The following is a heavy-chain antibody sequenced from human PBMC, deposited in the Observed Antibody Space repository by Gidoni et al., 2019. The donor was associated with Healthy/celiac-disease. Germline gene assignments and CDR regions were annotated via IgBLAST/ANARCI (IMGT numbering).Heavy chain of an antibody. J-gene: IGHJ5*02. D-gene: IGHD2-15*01. CDR1: GFSLSTSAVG. V-gene: IGHV2-5*02. CDR3: AHRGDCSGGSCGFDP. Sequence: QITLKESGPTLVKPTQTLTLTCTFSGFSLSTSAVGVGWIRQPPGKALEWLALIYWDDDKRYSPSLKSRLTITKDTSKNQVVLTMTNMDPVDTATYYCAHRGDCSGGSCGFDPWGQGTLVTVSS. CDR2: IYWDDDK.